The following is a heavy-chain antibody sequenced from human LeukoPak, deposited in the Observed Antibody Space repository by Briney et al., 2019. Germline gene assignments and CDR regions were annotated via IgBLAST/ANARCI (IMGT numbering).Heavy chain of an antibody. V-gene: IGHV1-69*13. D-gene: IGHD3-3*01. CDR2: ITPIFGAA. CDR1: GGTFSSYP. Sequence: SVKVSCKASGGTFSSYPFTWVRQAPGQGLEWMGEITPIFGAANYAQTFQGRVTITADESTSTAYMELSSLRSEDTAVYYCARGGFPYLEWPTLDYWGQGTLVTVSS. J-gene: IGHJ4*02. CDR3: ARGGFPYLEWPTLDY.